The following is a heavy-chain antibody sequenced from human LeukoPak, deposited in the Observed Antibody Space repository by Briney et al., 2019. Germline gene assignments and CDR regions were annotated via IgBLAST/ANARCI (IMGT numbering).Heavy chain of an antibody. CDR3: ARESLGGSSFDY. V-gene: IGHV3-66*02. Sequence: PGGSLRLSCAASGFTVSSNYMSWVRQAPGKGLEWVSVIYSGGSTYYADSVTGRFTISRDNSKNTLYLQMNSLRAEDTAVHYCARESLGGSSFDYWGQGTLVTVSS. J-gene: IGHJ4*02. D-gene: IGHD1-26*01. CDR2: IYSGGST. CDR1: GFTVSSNY.